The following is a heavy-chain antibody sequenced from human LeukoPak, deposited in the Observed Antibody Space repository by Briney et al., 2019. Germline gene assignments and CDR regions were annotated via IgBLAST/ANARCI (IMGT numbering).Heavy chain of an antibody. CDR3: AKDSTPVAGTPTIFDY. CDR2: ISWNSGSI. Sequence: GRSLRLSCAASGLTLDDYAMHWVRQAPGKGLEWVSGISWNSGSIGYADSVKGRFTISRDNAKNSLYLQMNSLRAEDTALYYCAKDSTPVAGTPTIFDYWGQGTLVTVSS. D-gene: IGHD6-19*01. J-gene: IGHJ4*02. CDR1: GLTLDDYA. V-gene: IGHV3-9*01.